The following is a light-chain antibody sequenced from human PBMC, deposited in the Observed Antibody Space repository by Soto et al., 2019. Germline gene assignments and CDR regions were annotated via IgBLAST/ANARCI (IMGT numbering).Light chain of an antibody. CDR3: SSYSNTNSLLYV. CDR1: SSDIGAYNF. Sequence: QAVVTQPASVSGSPGQSITISCTGSSSDIGAYNFVSWYQQYPGKAPKLILFEVSTRPSGVSNRFSGSKTGNTASLTISGLQTEDEADYYCSSYSNTNSLLYVFGSGTKLTVL. V-gene: IGLV2-14*03. CDR2: EVS. J-gene: IGLJ1*01.